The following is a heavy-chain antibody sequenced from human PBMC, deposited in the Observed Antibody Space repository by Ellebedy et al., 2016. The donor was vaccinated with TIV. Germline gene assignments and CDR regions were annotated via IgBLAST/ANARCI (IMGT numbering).Heavy chain of an antibody. D-gene: IGHD3-22*01. CDR3: ARGRNYYDRDAFDI. CDR1: GYTFTRYY. CDR2: INPSDGAT. Sequence: ASVKVSCKASGYTFTRYYVHWVRQAPGQGLEWMGIINPSDGATSYTQKFQGRVTMTRDTSTSTVYMELSSLRSADSAVYYCARGRNYYDRDAFDIWGQGTMVSVSS. J-gene: IGHJ3*02. V-gene: IGHV1-46*01.